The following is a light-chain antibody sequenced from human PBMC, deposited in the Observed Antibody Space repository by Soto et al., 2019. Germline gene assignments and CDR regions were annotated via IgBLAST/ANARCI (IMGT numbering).Light chain of an antibody. CDR1: HGISNY. CDR2: AAS. J-gene: IGKJ1*01. V-gene: IGKV1-27*01. Sequence: DIQMTQSTSSLSASVGDRVTITCRASHGISNYLAWYQQKQGKVPKLLIYAASTLDSGVPPRFSGSGSGTDFNLTISRLQTEDVTTYYCQKYNSAPWTFGQGTKVEIK. CDR3: QKYNSAPWT.